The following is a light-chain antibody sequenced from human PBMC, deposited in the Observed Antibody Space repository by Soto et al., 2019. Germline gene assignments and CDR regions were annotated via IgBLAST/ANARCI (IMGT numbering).Light chain of an antibody. V-gene: IGLV2-8*01. CDR1: SSDVGGYDH. CDR2: EVT. Sequence: QSVLTQPPSASGSPGQSVTIPCTGTSSDVGGYDHVSWYQQHPGQAPKLMIYEVTKRPAGVPDRFSGSKSGNTASLTVSGLHAEDEADYYCSSDAGNYNYVFGTGTKLTVL. CDR3: SSDAGNYNYV. J-gene: IGLJ1*01.